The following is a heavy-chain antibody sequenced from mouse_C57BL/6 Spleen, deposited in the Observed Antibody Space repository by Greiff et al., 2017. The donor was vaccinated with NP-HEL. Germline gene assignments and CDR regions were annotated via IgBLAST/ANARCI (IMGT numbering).Heavy chain of an antibody. CDR2: IYPRSGNT. CDR1: GYTFTSYG. V-gene: IGHV1-81*01. D-gene: IGHD1-3*01. Sequence: QVQLKQSGAELARPGASVKLSCKASGYTFTSYGISWVKQRTGQGLEWIGEIYPRSGNTYYNEKFKGKATLTADKSSSTAYMELRSLTSEDSAVYFCARKSPTSYFDYWGQGTTLTVSS. J-gene: IGHJ2*01. CDR3: ARKSPTSYFDY.